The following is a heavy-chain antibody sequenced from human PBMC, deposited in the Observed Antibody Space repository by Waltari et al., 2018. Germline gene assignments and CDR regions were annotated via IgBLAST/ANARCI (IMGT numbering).Heavy chain of an antibody. CDR1: GYTFTSYA. J-gene: IGHJ5*02. Sequence: QVQLVQSGAEVKKPGASVKVSCKASGYTFTSYAMHWVRQAPGQRLEWMGWINAGNGNTKYSQKFQGRVTITRDTSASTAYMELSSLRSEDTAVYYCARGYSGYEGWFDPWGQGTLVTVSS. CDR3: ARGYSGYEGWFDP. V-gene: IGHV1-3*01. D-gene: IGHD5-12*01. CDR2: INAGNGNT.